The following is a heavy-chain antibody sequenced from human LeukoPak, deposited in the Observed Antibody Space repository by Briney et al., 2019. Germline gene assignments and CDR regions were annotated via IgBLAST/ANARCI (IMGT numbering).Heavy chain of an antibody. D-gene: IGHD5-12*01. Sequence: GGSLRLSCAASGFTFSSYAMSWVRQAPGKGLEWVSSIGGSGGSTYYADSVKGRFTISRDNSKNTLYLQMNSLRAEDTAVYYCAKVRGFSRGAFDYWGQGTLVTVSS. CDR1: GFTFSSYA. V-gene: IGHV3-23*01. CDR2: IGGSGGST. J-gene: IGHJ4*02. CDR3: AKVRGFSRGAFDY.